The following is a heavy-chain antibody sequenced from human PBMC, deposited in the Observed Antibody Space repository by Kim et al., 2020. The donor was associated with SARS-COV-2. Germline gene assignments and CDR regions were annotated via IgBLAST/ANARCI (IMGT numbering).Heavy chain of an antibody. V-gene: IGHV3-33*01. D-gene: IGHD1-26*01. Sequence: KKYYADAVRGRFTISIDNSKNTLYLQMNSLRAEDTAVYYCTRGSGATIVGDYWGQGTLVTVSS. J-gene: IGHJ4*02. CDR2: KK. CDR3: TRGSGATIVGDY.